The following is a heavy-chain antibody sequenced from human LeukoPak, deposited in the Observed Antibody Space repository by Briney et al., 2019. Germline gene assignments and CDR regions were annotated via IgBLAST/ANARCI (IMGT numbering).Heavy chain of an antibody. CDR1: GGSISSGSYY. V-gene: IGHV4-61*02. Sequence: PSETLSLTCTVSGGSISSGSYYWSWIRQPAGKGLEWIGRIYTSGSTNYNPSLKSRVTISVDTSKNQFSLKLSSVTAADTAVYYCAGNFGLRGVPYYWGQGTLVTVSS. CDR2: IYTSGST. D-gene: IGHD3-10*01. J-gene: IGHJ4*02. CDR3: AGNFGLRGVPYY.